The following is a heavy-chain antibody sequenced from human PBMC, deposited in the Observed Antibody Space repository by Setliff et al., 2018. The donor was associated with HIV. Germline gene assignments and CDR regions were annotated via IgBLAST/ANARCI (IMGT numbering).Heavy chain of an antibody. CDR2: LYVSGDT. Sequence: KASETLSLTCTVSGGSISNYYWSWIRQPAGKGLEWIGRLYVSGDTNYNPSLKSRVTMSLDTSKKHFSLNLKSVTAADTAVYYCALTGHRLLRGYMDVWGKGTTVTVSS. V-gene: IGHV4-4*07. CDR1: GGSISNYY. J-gene: IGHJ6*03. D-gene: IGHD2-15*01. CDR3: ALTGHRLLRGYMDV.